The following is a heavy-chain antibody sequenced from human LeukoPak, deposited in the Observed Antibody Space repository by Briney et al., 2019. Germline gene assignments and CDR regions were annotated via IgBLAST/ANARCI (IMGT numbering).Heavy chain of an antibody. CDR3: ARGREDIVVVPAAHNWFDP. J-gene: IGHJ5*02. D-gene: IGHD2-2*01. CDR2: INYSGST. CDR1: GGSFSGYY. V-gene: IGHV4-34*01. Sequence: SETLSLTCAVYGGSFSGYYWSWIRQPPGKGLEWIGEINYSGSTNYNPSLKSRVTISVDTSKNQFSLKLSSVTAADTAVYYCARGREDIVVVPAAHNWFDPWGQGTLVTVSS.